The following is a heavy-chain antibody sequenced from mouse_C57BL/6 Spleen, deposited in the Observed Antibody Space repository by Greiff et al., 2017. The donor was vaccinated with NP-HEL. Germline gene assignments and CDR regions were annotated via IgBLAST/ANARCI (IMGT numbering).Heavy chain of an antibody. CDR1: GYTFTDYY. Sequence: VQLQQSGPELVKPGASVKISCKASGYTFTDYYMNWVKQSHGKSLEWIGDINPNNGGTSYNQKFKGKATLTVDKSSSTAYMEIRSLTSEYSAVYYCARDGYYDYWGQGTTLTVSS. CDR2: INPNNGGT. CDR3: ARDGYYDY. D-gene: IGHD2-3*01. V-gene: IGHV1-26*01. J-gene: IGHJ2*01.